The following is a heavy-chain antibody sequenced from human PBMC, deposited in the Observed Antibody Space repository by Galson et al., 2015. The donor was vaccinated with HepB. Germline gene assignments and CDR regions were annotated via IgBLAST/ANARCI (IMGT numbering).Heavy chain of an antibody. J-gene: IGHJ2*01. Sequence: SVKVSCKASGDRFSGHYIHWVRRAPGKGLEWLGWINPSSGGTIPAQRFQDRVTLTRVTSINTAFMELTKLTSDDTAVYYFAPSPGHPYWFFDLWGRGTLVIVS. D-gene: IGHD7-27*01. CDR2: INPSSGGT. CDR3: APSPGHPYWFFDL. CDR1: GDRFSGHY. V-gene: IGHV1-2*02.